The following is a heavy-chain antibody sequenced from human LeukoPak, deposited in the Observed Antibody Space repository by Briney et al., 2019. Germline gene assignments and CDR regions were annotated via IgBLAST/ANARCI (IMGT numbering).Heavy chain of an antibody. V-gene: IGHV4-38-2*02. D-gene: IGHD6-13*01. Sequence: SETLSLTCTVSGYSISSGYYWGWIRQSPGKGLEWIGSIYHSGNTYYNPSLKSRVTISVDTSKNQFSLKLSSVTAADTAVYYCARAYSSSWYFNWFDPWGQGTLVTVSS. J-gene: IGHJ5*02. CDR3: ARAYSSSWYFNWFDP. CDR2: IYHSGNT. CDR1: GYSISSGYY.